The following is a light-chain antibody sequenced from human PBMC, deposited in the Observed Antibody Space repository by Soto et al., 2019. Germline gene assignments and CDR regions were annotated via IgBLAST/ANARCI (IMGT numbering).Light chain of an antibody. V-gene: IGLV1-40*01. CDR3: QSYDNSLSGSGV. Sequence: QSVLTQPPSVSGAPGQRVTISCTGSSSNIGAGYDVHWYQQLPGTAPKLLIYGNSNRPSGVPDRFSGSKSGTSASLAITGLQAEDEADYYCQSYDNSLSGSGVFGTGTKLTDL. CDR1: SSNIGAGYD. J-gene: IGLJ1*01. CDR2: GNS.